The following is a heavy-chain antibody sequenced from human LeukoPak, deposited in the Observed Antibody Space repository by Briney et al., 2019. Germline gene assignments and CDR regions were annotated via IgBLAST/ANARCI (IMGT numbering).Heavy chain of an antibody. D-gene: IGHD6-19*01. CDR2: IAGRVDNK. J-gene: IGHJ4*02. Sequence: GGSLRLSCRASGFTFSSYPISCVPQAPRERLQRISAIAGRVDNKYYADSVRGRFTISRDNSKNTLSLQMNSLSAEDTAFYYCTKGFGWDAFFDSWGQGTLVTVSS. CDR1: GFTFSSYP. CDR3: TKGFGWDAFFDS. V-gene: IGHV3-23*01.